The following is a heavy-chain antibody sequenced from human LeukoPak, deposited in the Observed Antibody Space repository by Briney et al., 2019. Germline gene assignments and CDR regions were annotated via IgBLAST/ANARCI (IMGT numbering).Heavy chain of an antibody. Sequence: SSETLSLTCNVSGDSIKGNTYYWGWIRQPPGKSLEWSGTIYHSGSTYYRSSLKSRVTISVDTSKNVFSLKLTSVTAADTAMYFCARHCEPWTLDAFDIWGQGTLVAVSS. D-gene: IGHD3/OR15-3a*01. CDR1: GDSIKGNTYY. CDR3: ARHCEPWTLDAFDI. CDR2: IYHSGST. J-gene: IGHJ3*02. V-gene: IGHV4-39*01.